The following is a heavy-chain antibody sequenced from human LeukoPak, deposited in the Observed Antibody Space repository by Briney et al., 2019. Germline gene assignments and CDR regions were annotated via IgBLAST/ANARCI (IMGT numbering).Heavy chain of an antibody. CDR2: IHRSGST. CDR1: PDSTSSNF. D-gene: IGHD1-14*01. CDR3: AREIVGGFNPGAY. J-gene: IGHJ4*02. V-gene: IGHV4-4*02. Sequence: SETLSLTCTVSPDSTSSNFWSWVRQPPGKGLEWIGEIHRSGSTNYNPSLQSRVTISIDRSKNQIALELSSVTAANTAVYYCAREIVGGFNPGAYWGQGTLVTVSS.